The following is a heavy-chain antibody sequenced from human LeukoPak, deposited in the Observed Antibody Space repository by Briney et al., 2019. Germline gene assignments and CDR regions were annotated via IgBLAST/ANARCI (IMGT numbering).Heavy chain of an antibody. CDR1: GFSFSSFG. D-gene: IGHD4-11*01. J-gene: IGHJ4*02. CDR3: ARYLAYSIGY. CDR2: ISSSSSYI. V-gene: IGHV3-21*01. Sequence: GGSLRLSCVASGFSFSSFGIHWVRQAPGKGLEWVSSISSSSSYIYYADSVKGRFTISRDNAKNSVYLQMNSLRAEDTAVYYCARYLAYSIGYWGQGTLVTVSS.